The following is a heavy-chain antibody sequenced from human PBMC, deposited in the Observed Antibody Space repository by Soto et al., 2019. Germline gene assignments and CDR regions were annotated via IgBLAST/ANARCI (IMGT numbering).Heavy chain of an antibody. CDR1: GFTFSSYA. Sequence: DVQLLESGGGLVQPAGSLRLSCAASGFTFSSYAMGWVRQGPGKGLEWVAVVSIGGSTHYADSVRGRFTISRDNYKNTLSVQMNSLTAEDTAVYFCAKRRGAGGHFDYWGQGALVTVSS. CDR2: VSIGGST. D-gene: IGHD2-15*01. CDR3: AKRRGAGGHFDY. J-gene: IGHJ4*02. V-gene: IGHV3-23*01.